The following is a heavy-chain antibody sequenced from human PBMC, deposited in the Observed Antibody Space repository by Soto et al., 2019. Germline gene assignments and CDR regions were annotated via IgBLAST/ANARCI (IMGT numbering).Heavy chain of an antibody. Sequence: GGSLRLSCAASGFTFSSYAMHWVRQAPGKGLEWVAVISYDGSNKYYADSVKGRFTISRDNSKNTLYLQMNSLRAEDTAVYYCARDSDSSGWYYFDYWGQGTLVTVSS. CDR2: ISYDGSNK. V-gene: IGHV3-30-3*01. D-gene: IGHD6-19*01. CDR1: GFTFSSYA. CDR3: ARDSDSSGWYYFDY. J-gene: IGHJ4*02.